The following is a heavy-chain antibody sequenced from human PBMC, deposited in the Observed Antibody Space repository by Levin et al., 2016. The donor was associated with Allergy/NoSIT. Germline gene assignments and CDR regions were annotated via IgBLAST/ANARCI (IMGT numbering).Heavy chain of an antibody. CDR1: GFTFSNYG. J-gene: IGHJ4*02. D-gene: IGHD3-10*01. V-gene: IGHV3-30*02. CDR2: LRHDGSNK. Sequence: GESLKISCAASGFTFSNYGLHWVRQAPGKGLEWVAFLRHDGSNKYYVDSVRGRFTISRDNAKNSLYLQMNSLRAEDTAVYYCARGRGGGDYWGQGTLVTVSS. CDR3: ARGRGGGDY.